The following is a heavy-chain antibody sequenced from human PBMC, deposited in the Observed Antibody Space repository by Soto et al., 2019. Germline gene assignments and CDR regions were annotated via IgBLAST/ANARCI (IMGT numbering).Heavy chain of an antibody. CDR2: ICYGGGS. V-gene: IGHV4-39*01. D-gene: IGHD3-3*01. CDR1: GRSISTSATC. CDR3: ARNGGGTMFEY. Sequence: QLQLQESGPALVKASETLSLTCSVSGRSISTSATCWGWVRRPPGKGLGWIGRICYGGGSNYNPSPPPSRRSRVIISADTSKNQFPPSRSSVSAAGTAVYYWARNGGGTMFEYLGQGSLVTVAS. J-gene: IGHJ4*02.